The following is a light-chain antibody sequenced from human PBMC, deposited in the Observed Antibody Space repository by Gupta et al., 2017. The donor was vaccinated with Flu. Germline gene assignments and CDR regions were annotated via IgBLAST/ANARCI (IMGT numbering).Light chain of an antibody. J-gene: IGKJ4*01. CDR2: DAS. CDR3: QQRNDLST. CDR1: QSVNYY. Sequence: IVLTQSPATLSLSPGDRATLSCRASQSVNYYLAWYQQRPGQAPRLLIYDASKRATGVPVRFSGSGSGTDFTLTISSLQPEDFAVYYCQQRNDLSTFGGGTKLE. V-gene: IGKV3-11*01.